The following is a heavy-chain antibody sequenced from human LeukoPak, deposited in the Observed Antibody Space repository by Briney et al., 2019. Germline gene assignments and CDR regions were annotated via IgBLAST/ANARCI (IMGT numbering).Heavy chain of an antibody. CDR3: AREQYYYDSSGYYPFVDY. CDR2: IYYSGST. D-gene: IGHD3-22*01. Sequence: SQTLSLTCTVSGGSISSAGYYWSWIRQHPGKGLEWIGYIYYSGSTYYNPSLKSRVTISVDTSKNQFSLKLSSVTAADTAVYYCAREQYYYDSSGYYPFVDYWGQGTLVTVSS. J-gene: IGHJ4*02. V-gene: IGHV4-31*03. CDR1: GGSISSAGYY.